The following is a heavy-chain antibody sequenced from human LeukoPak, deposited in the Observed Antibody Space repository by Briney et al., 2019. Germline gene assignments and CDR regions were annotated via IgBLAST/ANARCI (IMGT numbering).Heavy chain of an antibody. V-gene: IGHV3-30*18. J-gene: IGHJ4*02. CDR2: ISYDGSNK. CDR3: AKMHSPYYFDY. CDR1: GFTFSSYG. D-gene: IGHD3-3*02. Sequence: GGSLRLPCAASGFTFSSYGMHWVRQAPGKGLEWVAVISYDGSNKYYADSVKGRFTISRDNSKNTLYLQMNSLRAEDTAVYYCAKMHSPYYFDYWGQGTLVTVSS.